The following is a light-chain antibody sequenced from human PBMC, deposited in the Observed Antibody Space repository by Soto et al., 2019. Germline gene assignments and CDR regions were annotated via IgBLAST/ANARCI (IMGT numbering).Light chain of an antibody. V-gene: IGKV3-20*01. J-gene: IGKJ1*01. Sequence: ESVLTQSRSTLSLSPGRRPTLACRASQSVSNNYLAWYQQKTGQAPRIXIYGASSRATGIPDRFSGSGSGTDFTLTISRLEPEDYAVYYCQQYGHSLWTFGQGTKVDIK. CDR1: QSVSNNY. CDR2: GAS. CDR3: QQYGHSLWT.